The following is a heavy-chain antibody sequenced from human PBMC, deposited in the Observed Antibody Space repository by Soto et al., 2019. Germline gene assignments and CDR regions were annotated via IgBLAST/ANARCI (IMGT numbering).Heavy chain of an antibody. Sequence: GGSLRLSCAASGFTFSDHHMDWVRQAPGKGLEWVGRTKNKANSYTTEYAASVKGRFTISRDDSKSIAYLQMNSLKTEDTAVYYCTRDFSGWYAGRNFDYWGQGTLVTVSS. CDR3: TRDFSGWYAGRNFDY. V-gene: IGHV3-72*01. D-gene: IGHD6-19*01. J-gene: IGHJ4*02. CDR1: GFTFSDHH. CDR2: TKNKANSYTT.